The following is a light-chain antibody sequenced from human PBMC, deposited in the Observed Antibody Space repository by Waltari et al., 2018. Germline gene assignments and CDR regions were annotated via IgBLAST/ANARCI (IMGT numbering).Light chain of an antibody. V-gene: IGLV2-23*02. CDR1: SSDIGYYAL. CDR3: CSYAGTRSLVV. CDR2: EVT. Sequence: QSALTQPASVSGSLGQSITVSGTGNSSDIGYYALVTYYPQHPGSAPKPIIYEVTKRPSGVSSRFSGSKSGNTASLTISGLHTEDEADYYCCSYAGTRSLVVFGGGTRLTVL. J-gene: IGLJ2*01.